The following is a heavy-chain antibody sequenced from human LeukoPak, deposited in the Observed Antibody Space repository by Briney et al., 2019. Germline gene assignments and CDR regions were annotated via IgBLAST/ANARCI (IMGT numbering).Heavy chain of an antibody. CDR1: GGSFSGYY. CDR2: INHSGST. J-gene: IGHJ5*02. V-gene: IGHV4-34*01. CDR3: ARFKRYCSSTSCYPNWFDP. Sequence: PSETLSLTCAAYGGSFSGYYWSWIRQPPGKGLEWIGEINHSGSTNYNPSLKSRVTISVDTSKNQFSLKLSSVTAADTAVYYCARFKRYCSSTSCYPNWFDPWGQGTLVTASS. D-gene: IGHD2-2*01.